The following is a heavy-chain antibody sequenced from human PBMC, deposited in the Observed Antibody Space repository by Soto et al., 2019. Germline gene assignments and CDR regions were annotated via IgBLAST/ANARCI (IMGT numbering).Heavy chain of an antibody. D-gene: IGHD2-2*02. CDR2: IIPIFGTA. CDR3: ARIWCQLLYYSGLIDF. CDR1: GGTFSSYA. V-gene: IGHV1-69*01. Sequence: SVKVSCKASGGTFSSYAISWVRQAPGQGLEWMGGIIPIFGTANYAQKFQGRVTITADESTSTAYMELSSLRSEDTAVYYCARIWCQLLYYSGLIDFRGQRTTVTGSS. J-gene: IGHJ6*02.